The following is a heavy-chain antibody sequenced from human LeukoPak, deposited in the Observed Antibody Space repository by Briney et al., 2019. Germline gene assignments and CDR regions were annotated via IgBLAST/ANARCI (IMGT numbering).Heavy chain of an antibody. J-gene: IGHJ3*02. D-gene: IGHD1-26*01. CDR1: GYTFSIYN. V-gene: IGHV1-46*01. CDR2: INPSGGT. CDR3: ATSAGIVGAIILDAFDI. Sequence: ASVNVSCKASGYTFSIYNMHWVRQAPGQGLEWMGIINPSGGTSYAQRLQGRIIMTRDTTTLYMELSSLRSEDTAVYYCATSAGIVGAIILDAFDIWGQGTMVTVSS.